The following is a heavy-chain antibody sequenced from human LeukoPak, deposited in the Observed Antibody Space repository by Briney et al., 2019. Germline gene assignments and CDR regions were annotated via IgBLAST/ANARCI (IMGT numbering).Heavy chain of an antibody. CDR2: ISYDGSNK. J-gene: IGHJ3*01. CDR3: ARHRCPSS. Sequence: GRSLRLSCAASGFTFSSYAMHWVRQAPGKGLEWVAVISYDGSNKYYADSVKGRFTISRDNSKNTLYLQMNSLRAEDTAIYYCARHRCPSSWGPGTVVTVSS. CDR1: GFTFSSYA. D-gene: IGHD6-13*01. V-gene: IGHV3-30*04.